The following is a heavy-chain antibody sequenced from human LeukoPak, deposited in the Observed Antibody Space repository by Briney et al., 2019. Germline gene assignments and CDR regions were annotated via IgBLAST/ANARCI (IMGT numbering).Heavy chain of an antibody. CDR1: GFAVITND. D-gene: IGHD1-14*01. V-gene: IGHV3-53*01. CDR2: LYSDGNT. J-gene: IGHJ4*02. CDR3: ARGVEPLAANTLAY. Sequence: GGSLRLSCAASGFAVITNDMTWVRQAPGKELEWVSVLYSDGNTKYADSVQGRFTISRDNSKNTLYLEMNSLSPDDTAVYYCARGVEPLAANTLAYWGQGTLVTDSS.